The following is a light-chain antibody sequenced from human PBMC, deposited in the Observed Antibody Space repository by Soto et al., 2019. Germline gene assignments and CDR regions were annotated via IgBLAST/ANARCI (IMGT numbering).Light chain of an antibody. Sequence: IQLTQSPSFLSASVGDTVTITCRASQGISSYLAWYQQKPGKAPKRLIYAASSLQSGVPSRFSGSGSGTEFTLTISSLQPEDFATYYCLQHNSYPRTFGQGTRLEIK. CDR1: QGISSY. CDR3: LQHNSYPRT. V-gene: IGKV1-9*01. J-gene: IGKJ5*01. CDR2: AAS.